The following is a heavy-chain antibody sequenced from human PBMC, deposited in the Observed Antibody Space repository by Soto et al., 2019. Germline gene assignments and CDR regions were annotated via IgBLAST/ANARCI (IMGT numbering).Heavy chain of an antibody. V-gene: IGHV1-46*01. D-gene: IGHD1-7*01. CDR3: AAVLGNLVSIVFDD. J-gene: IGHJ4*02. Sequence: ASVKVSCMASGYTFSRYFLHWVRQAAGQGLEWLGLINTSGGSTSYAQRFQGRVTMTRDTSTTTVSMELSSLRSEDTAVYYCAAVLGNLVSIVFDDWGQGTSVTVSS. CDR2: INTSGGST. CDR1: GYTFSRYF.